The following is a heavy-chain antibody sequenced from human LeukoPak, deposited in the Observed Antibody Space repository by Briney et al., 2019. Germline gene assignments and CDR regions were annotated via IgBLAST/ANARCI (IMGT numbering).Heavy chain of an antibody. CDR2: INPSAGST. Sequence: ASVKVSCKASGYTFINYDIHWVRQAPGQGLEWMGKINPSAGSTVYAQNFQGGVTMTRDMSTSTVYMELSSLRSEDRAVYYCTREALSGMYFFDYWGQGTLVTVS. CDR3: TREALSGMYFFDY. CDR1: GYTFINYD. J-gene: IGHJ4*02. D-gene: IGHD1-26*01. V-gene: IGHV1-46*01.